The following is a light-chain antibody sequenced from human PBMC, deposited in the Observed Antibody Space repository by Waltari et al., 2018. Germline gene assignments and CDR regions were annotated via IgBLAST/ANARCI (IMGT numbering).Light chain of an antibody. V-gene: IGLV2-11*01. CDR1: SSDVGGFNV. J-gene: IGLJ1*01. Sequence: QTTLPHPRPGSGLLAESVPITGTGTSSDVGGFNVVNRYQQHPGKASNLLIHDVSKRPSGFPDRFSGSKSSNTASLTLSRLQAEDKADDYCCSYAGSYTRCVFGTGTKVTVL. CDR3: CSYAGSYTRCV. CDR2: DVS.